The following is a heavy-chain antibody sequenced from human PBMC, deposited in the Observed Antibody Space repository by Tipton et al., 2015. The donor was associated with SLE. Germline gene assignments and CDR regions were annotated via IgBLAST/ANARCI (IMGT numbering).Heavy chain of an antibody. CDR2: INHSGST. V-gene: IGHV4-34*01. J-gene: IGHJ4*02. D-gene: IGHD3-10*01. Sequence: GLVKPSEALSLTCAVYGGSFSGYYWSWIRQSPGKGLEWIGEINHSGSTNYNPSLKSRLTISVDTSKNQFSLKLSSVTAADTAVYYCARSPRGSLLRGRFDYWGQGTLVTVSS. CDR3: ARSPRGSLLRGRFDY. CDR1: GGSFSGYY.